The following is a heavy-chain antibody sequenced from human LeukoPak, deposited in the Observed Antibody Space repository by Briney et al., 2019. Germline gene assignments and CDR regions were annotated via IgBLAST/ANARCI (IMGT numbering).Heavy chain of an antibody. Sequence: PGGSLRLSCAFSGFTFSTYRMTWVRQAPGKGLEWVANINQEGSEKYFVDSVKGRFTISRDNAQNSLYLQMSSLRAEDTAVYYCARVGSYYDSDYWGQGTLVTVSS. CDR1: GFTFSTYR. CDR2: INQEGSEK. CDR3: ARVGSYYDSDY. D-gene: IGHD3-22*01. J-gene: IGHJ4*02. V-gene: IGHV3-7*01.